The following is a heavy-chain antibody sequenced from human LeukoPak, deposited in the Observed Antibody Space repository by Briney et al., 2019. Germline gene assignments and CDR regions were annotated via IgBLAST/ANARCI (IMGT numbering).Heavy chain of an antibody. Sequence: ASVKVSCKASGYTFTSYDINWVRQATGQGLEWMGWMNPNSGNTGYAQKFQGRVAMTRNSSISTAYMELSSLRSEDTAVYYCARRLGYCSVGSCYSLNYWGQGTLVTVSS. CDR3: ARRLGYCSVGSCYSLNY. CDR1: GYTFTSYD. J-gene: IGHJ4*02. V-gene: IGHV1-8*01. D-gene: IGHD2-15*01. CDR2: MNPNSGNT.